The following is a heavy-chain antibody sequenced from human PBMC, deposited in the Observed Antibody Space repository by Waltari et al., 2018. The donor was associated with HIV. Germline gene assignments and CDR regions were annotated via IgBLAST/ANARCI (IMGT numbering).Heavy chain of an antibody. CDR1: GGSFTGYH. CDR2: INEGGTT. CDR3: ARSYCSSTSCYAVGALDI. J-gene: IGHJ3*02. V-gene: IGHV4-34*02. Sequence: QVQLQQWGAGLLKPSDTLSLTCAVYGGSFTGYHFNWIRQSPGKGLEWIGEINEGGTTNFHPSLKSRVTLSIDPSKRQFSLRLGSVTAADTAVYYCARSYCSSTSCYAVGALDIWGQGTMVTVSA. D-gene: IGHD2-2*01.